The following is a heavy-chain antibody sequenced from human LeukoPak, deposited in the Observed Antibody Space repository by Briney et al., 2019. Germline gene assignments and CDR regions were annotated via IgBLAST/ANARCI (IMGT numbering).Heavy chain of an antibody. D-gene: IGHD3-9*01. CDR1: GYTLTELS. CDR2: FDPGDGET. J-gene: IGHJ4*02. V-gene: IGHV1-24*01. CDR3: ATGGSAFDWLPYYFDY. Sequence: ASVKVSCKVSGYTLTELSMHWVRQAPGKGLEWMGGFDPGDGETIYAQKFQGRVTMTEDTSTDTAYMELSSLRSEDTAVYYCATGGSAFDWLPYYFDYWGQGTLVTVSS.